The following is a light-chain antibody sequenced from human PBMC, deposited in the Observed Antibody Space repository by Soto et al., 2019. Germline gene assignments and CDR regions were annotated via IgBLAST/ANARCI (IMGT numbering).Light chain of an antibody. J-gene: IGKJ2*01. CDR3: QQYGYSPPYA. Sequence: EIVLPQSPGTLSLSPGERATLSCRASQSVSSSYLAWYQHKPGQAPRLLLYGASSRATGIPDRFSGSGSGTDFTLTISSLEPEDFAEYYCQQYGYSPPYAFGQGTKLEIK. CDR1: QSVSSSY. CDR2: GAS. V-gene: IGKV3-20*01.